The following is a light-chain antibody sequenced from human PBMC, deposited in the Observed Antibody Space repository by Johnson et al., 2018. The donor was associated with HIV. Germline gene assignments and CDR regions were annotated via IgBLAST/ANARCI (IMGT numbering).Light chain of an antibody. Sequence: QSVLTQPHSVSAAPGQKVTISCSGSSSNIGNNYVSWYQQLPGTAPKLLIYENNKRPSGIPDRLSGSKSGTSATLGITGLQTGDEADYYCGTWDSSLSAYVFGTGTKVTGL. J-gene: IGLJ1*01. CDR3: GTWDSSLSAYV. CDR2: ENN. V-gene: IGLV1-51*02. CDR1: SSNIGNNY.